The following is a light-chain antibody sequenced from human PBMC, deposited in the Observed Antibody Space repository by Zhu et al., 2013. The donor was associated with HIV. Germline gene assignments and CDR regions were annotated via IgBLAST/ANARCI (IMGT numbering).Light chain of an antibody. CDR2: TID. CDR1: SSNIGGNT. Sequence: QSVLTQPPSASGTPGQRVTISCSGSSSNIGGNTVNWYQQLPGAAPKLLIYTIDQRPSGVPDRFSGSKSGTSASLAISGLQSEDEADYYCAAWDDSLSGGVFGTGTKVTVI. J-gene: IGLJ1*01. CDR3: AAWDDSLSGGV. V-gene: IGLV1-44*01.